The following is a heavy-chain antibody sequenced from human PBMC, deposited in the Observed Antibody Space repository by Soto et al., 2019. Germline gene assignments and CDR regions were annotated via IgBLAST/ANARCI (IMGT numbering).Heavy chain of an antibody. CDR2: IYHSGGT. Sequence: QVQLQESGPGLVKPSQTLSLTCTVSGGSISSGDYYWSWIRQPPGRGLEWIGYIYHSGGTYYNPSLKSRVTISVDTSKNQFSLKLTSVTAADTAVYYCASLVQLLPGRWFDPWGQGTLVTVSS. J-gene: IGHJ5*02. V-gene: IGHV4-30-4*01. CDR1: GGSISSGDYY. D-gene: IGHD2-15*01. CDR3: ASLVQLLPGRWFDP.